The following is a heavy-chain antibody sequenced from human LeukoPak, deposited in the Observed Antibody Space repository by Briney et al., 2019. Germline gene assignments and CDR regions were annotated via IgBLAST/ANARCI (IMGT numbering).Heavy chain of an antibody. J-gene: IGHJ3*02. V-gene: IGHV3-20*01. Sequence: GGSLRLSCAASGFTFDDYGMSWVRQAPGKGLEWVSGINWNGGSTGYADSVKGRFTIPRDNAKNSLYLQMNSLRAEDTALYHCARESEITMIPPGVFAIWGQGTMVTVSS. CDR2: INWNGGST. D-gene: IGHD3-22*01. CDR1: GFTFDDYG. CDR3: ARESEITMIPPGVFAI.